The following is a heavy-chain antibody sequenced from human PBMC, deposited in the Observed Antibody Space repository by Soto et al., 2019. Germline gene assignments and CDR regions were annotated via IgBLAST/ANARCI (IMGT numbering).Heavy chain of an antibody. CDR1: GFTFDDYA. CDR2: ISWNSGSI. V-gene: IGHV3-9*01. CDR3: ATDNDGEYRDFAY. J-gene: IGHJ4*02. Sequence: EVQLVESGGGLVQPGRSLRLSCAASGFTFDDYAMHWVRQAPGKGLEWVSGISWNSGSIGYAASVKGRFTISRDNAKHSLYLQMNSLRAEATALYDCATDNDGEYRDFAYWGQGTLVTVSS. D-gene: IGHD4-17*01.